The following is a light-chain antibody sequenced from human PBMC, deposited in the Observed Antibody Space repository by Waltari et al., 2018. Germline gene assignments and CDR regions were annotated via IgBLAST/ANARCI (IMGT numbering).Light chain of an antibody. V-gene: IGKV3D-15*01. CDR2: GAS. J-gene: IGKJ1*01. Sequence: EIVMTQSPATLSVSPGERAPLSCTASQSISDSLGWYQQRPGQAPRLLIYGASTRATGIPARFSSSGSGTEFTLTISSLQSEDFAVYYCHQYKIWPEAFGQGTKVEIK. CDR1: QSISDS. CDR3: HQYKIWPEA.